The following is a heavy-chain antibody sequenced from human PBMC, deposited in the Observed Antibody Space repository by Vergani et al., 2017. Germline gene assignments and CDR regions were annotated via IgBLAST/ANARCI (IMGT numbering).Heavy chain of an antibody. CDR2: ISSSSSTI. CDR1: GLTFSSYS. CDR3: AGRLVVVGGNDDC. J-gene: IGHJ4*02. D-gene: IGHD2-15*01. Sequence: EVQLVESGGGLVQPGGSLRFSCAASGLTFSSYSMNWVRQAPGKGLEWVSYISSSSSTIYYADSVKGRFTISRDNAKNSLYLQMNSLRAEDTAVYYCAGRLVVVGGNDDCWGQRTLIIVSS. V-gene: IGHV3-48*01.